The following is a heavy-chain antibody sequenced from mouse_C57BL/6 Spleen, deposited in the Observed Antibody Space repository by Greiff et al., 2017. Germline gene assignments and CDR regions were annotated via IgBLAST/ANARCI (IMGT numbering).Heavy chain of an antibody. Sequence: QVQLQQPGAELVKPGASVKLSCKASGYTFTSYWMHWVKQRPGQGLEWIGMIHPNSGSTNYKEKFKSKATLTVDKSSSTAYMQLSSLTSEDSAVYYCAGGYGAWFAYWGQGTLVTVSA. CDR3: AGGYGAWFAY. J-gene: IGHJ3*01. CDR2: IHPNSGST. CDR1: GYTFTSYW. D-gene: IGHD2-2*01. V-gene: IGHV1-64*01.